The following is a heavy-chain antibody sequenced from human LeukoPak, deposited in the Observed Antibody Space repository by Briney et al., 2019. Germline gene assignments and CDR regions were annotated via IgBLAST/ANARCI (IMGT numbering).Heavy chain of an antibody. CDR1: GFTFRDYY. CDR3: ARDGHAYGRGSPHY. J-gene: IGHJ4*02. V-gene: IGHV3-11*01. CDR2: ISSSGSTK. D-gene: IGHD3-10*01. Sequence: PGGSLRLSCAASGFTFRDYYMSWIRQAPGKGLEWVSYISSSGSTKYYADSVKGRSTISRDNAKNSYLQMNSLRAEDTAVYYCARDGHAYGRGSPHYWGQGTLVTVSS.